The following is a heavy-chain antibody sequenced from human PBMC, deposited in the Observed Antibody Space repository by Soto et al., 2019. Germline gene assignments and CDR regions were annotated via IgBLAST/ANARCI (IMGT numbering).Heavy chain of an antibody. CDR2: ISSSSSDM. J-gene: IGHJ4*02. Sequence: GGSLRLSCAASGFTFSSYSMNWVRQAPGKGPEWVSYISSSSSDMHYADSVKGRFTISRDNAKNSLYLQMNSLRAEDTAVYYCARDPPYCTDGLCYGPLSYWGQGTLVTVSS. CDR1: GFTFSSYS. V-gene: IGHV3-48*01. D-gene: IGHD2-8*01. CDR3: ARDPPYCTDGLCYGPLSY.